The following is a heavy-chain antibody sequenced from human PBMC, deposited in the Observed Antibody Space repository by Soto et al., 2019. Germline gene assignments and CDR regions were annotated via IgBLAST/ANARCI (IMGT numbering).Heavy chain of an antibody. D-gene: IGHD3-16*01. CDR2: ISPYTGNT. CDR3: VMMDNYVTPTPQDV. V-gene: IGHV1-18*01. Sequence: QVQLLQSGDEVKKPGASVKVSCKASGYIFVNYGIAWVRQAPRHGLEWMGWISPYTGNTHSASKVQGRLTMTTDTSTSTAYMDLGSLTSGDTAVYYCVMMDNYVTPTPQDVWGQGTTVTVSS. J-gene: IGHJ6*02. CDR1: GYIFVNYG.